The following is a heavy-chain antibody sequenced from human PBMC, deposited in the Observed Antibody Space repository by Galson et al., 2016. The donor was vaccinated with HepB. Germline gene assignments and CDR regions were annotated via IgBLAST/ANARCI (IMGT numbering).Heavy chain of an antibody. D-gene: IGHD6-19*01. V-gene: IGHV1-2*02. J-gene: IGHJ4*02. CDR3: ARVGWEEWLVQGLRYFDY. CDR2: INPNTGGT. Sequence: SCKASGYTFTGYYMHWVRQAPGQGLEWMGWINPNTGGTNYAQKFQGRVTMTRDTSISTAYLELSRLRSDDTAVYYCARVGWEEWLVQGLRYFDYWGQGTLVTVSS. CDR1: GYTFTGYY.